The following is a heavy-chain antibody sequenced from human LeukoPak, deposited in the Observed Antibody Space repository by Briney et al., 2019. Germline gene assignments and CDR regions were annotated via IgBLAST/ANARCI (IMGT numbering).Heavy chain of an antibody. CDR3: AKWARYCTNGVCYYFDY. Sequence: GGSLRLSCAASGFTFSSFPMSWVRQAPGRGLDWVSVISGGGVSTYYADSVKGRFTISRDNSKNTLYLQMNSLRAEDTAVYYCAKWARYCTNGVCYYFDYWGQGTLVTVSS. V-gene: IGHV3-23*01. D-gene: IGHD2-8*01. J-gene: IGHJ4*02. CDR1: GFTFSSFP. CDR2: ISGGGVST.